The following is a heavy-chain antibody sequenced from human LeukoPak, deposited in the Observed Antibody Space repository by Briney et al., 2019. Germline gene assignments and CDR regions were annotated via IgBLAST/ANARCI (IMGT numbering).Heavy chain of an antibody. J-gene: IGHJ3*02. CDR2: IRSYSSYI. D-gene: IGHD6-13*01. CDR1: GFTLDNYN. Sequence: GGSLRLSCAASGFTLDNYNFNWVRQAPGKGLEWAASIRSYSSYIHYADSVKGRFTISRDDAKKSLYLQMDSLRAEDTAVYFCAREGMGFQPLDAFDIWGQGSMVTVSS. V-gene: IGHV3-21*01. CDR3: AREGMGFQPLDAFDI.